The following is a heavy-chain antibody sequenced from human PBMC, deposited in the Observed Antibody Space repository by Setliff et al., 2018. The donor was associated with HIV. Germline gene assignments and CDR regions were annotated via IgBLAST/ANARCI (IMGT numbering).Heavy chain of an antibody. CDR3: ARAGITILWNAFDM. J-gene: IGHJ3*02. CDR1: GVSISSSDYY. CDR2: MYYSGST. Sequence: SETLSLTCTVSGVSISSSDYYWSWIRQPPGKGLEWIGYMYYSGSTYYNPSLKSRLTISLDASKNQFSLKLSTVTAADTAVYYCARAGITILWNAFDMWGQGTMVTVSS. V-gene: IGHV4-30-4*08. D-gene: IGHD3-9*01.